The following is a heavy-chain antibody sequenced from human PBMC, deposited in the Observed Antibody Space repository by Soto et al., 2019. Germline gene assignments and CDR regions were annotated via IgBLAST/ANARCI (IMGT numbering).Heavy chain of an antibody. J-gene: IGHJ5*02. V-gene: IGHV3-21*01. CDR3: ASSPTPNWFDP. CDR1: GFTFSSYS. Sequence: PGGSLRFSCAASGFTFSSYSMNWVRQAPGKGLEWVSSISSSSSYIYYADSVKGRFTISRDNAKNSLYLQMNSLRAEDTAVYYCASSPTPNWFDPWGQRTPVTVSS. CDR2: ISSSSSYI.